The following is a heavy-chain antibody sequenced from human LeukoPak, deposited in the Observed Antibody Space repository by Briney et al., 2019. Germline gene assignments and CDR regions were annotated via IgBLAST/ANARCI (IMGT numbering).Heavy chain of an antibody. J-gene: IGHJ1*01. CDR1: GYASTNYY. Sequence: ASVKVSCKSSGYASTNYYMHWVRQAPGQGLEWMGIINPSGGSTSYAQKFQGRVTMTRDTSTSTVYMELSSLRSEDTAVYYCARGFYSSGWYGYFQHWGQGTLVTVSS. CDR3: ARGFYSSGWYGYFQH. CDR2: INPSGGST. V-gene: IGHV1-46*01. D-gene: IGHD6-19*01.